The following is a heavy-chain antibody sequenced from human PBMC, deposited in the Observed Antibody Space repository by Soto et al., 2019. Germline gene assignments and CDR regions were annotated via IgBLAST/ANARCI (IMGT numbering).Heavy chain of an antibody. V-gene: IGHV2-5*02. D-gene: IGHD2-15*01. CDR2: IYWDDDK. Sequence: QITLKESGPALVKPTQTLTLTCTFSGFSLTTSGVGVGWIRQPPGKAPEWLALIYWDDDKRYKSSLETRITTTKDTFKYQVSSTIPKKTPVDTATYHCAHKLVNSFLGIVTTTSMYFDYWGQGIPVSVSS. J-gene: IGHJ4*02. CDR3: AHKLVNSFLGIVTTTSMYFDY. CDR1: GFSLTTSGVG.